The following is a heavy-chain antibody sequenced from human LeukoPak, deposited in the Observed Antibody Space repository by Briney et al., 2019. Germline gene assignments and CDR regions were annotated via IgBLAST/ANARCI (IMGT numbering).Heavy chain of an antibody. J-gene: IGHJ4*02. Sequence: GGSLRLSCAASGFTFSGYSMNWVRQAPGKGLEWVSSISSSGNYIHYADSVKGRFTISRDNAKNSLYLQVNSLRAEDTAVYYCAAFATSNAQWANFDFRGQGTLVTVSS. CDR3: AAFATSNAQWANFDF. CDR2: ISSSGNYI. CDR1: GFTFSGYS. V-gene: IGHV3-21*01. D-gene: IGHD1-1*01.